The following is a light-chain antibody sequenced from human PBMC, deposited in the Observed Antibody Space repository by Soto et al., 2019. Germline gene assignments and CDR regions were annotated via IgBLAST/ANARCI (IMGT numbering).Light chain of an antibody. CDR2: DAS. J-gene: IGKJ4*01. Sequence: EIVLTQSPAALSFSPGERATLSCRASQSVGNSLAWYQQKPGQAPRLLIYDASSKPTDIPARFTGSGSGTDFSLTISGLEPEDFAVYYCQQRSNAPLTFGGGTKVEIK. V-gene: IGKV3-11*01. CDR1: QSVGNS. CDR3: QQRSNAPLT.